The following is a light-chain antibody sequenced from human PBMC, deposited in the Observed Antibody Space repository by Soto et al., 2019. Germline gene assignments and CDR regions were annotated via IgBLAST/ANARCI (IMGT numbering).Light chain of an antibody. J-gene: IGLJ1*01. Sequence: QSVLTQPPSVSGAPGQRVTISCTGSSSNIGADYDVHWYQHLPGTAPKLLIYANTNRPSGVPDRFSGSRSGTSASLAITGLQAEDEADYYCQSYDSNLSGYVFGTGTKVTVL. V-gene: IGLV1-40*01. CDR3: QSYDSNLSGYV. CDR1: SSNIGADYD. CDR2: ANT.